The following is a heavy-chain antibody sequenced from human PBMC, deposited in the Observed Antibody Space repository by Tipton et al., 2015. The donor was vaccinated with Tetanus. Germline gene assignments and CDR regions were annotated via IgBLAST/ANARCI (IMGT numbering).Heavy chain of an antibody. J-gene: IGHJ4*02. Sequence: SLRLSCAASGFIFSSYGIHWVRQAPGKGLEWVAVSWYDGTDKYYADAVKGRFTISRDNSKYTLYLQMNSLRVEDTAVYYCAREADCSGGSCFSGGFGNWGRGTQVPVSS. CDR1: GFIFSSYG. CDR2: SWYDGTDK. CDR3: AREADCSGGSCFSGGFGN. V-gene: IGHV3-33*01. D-gene: IGHD2-15*01.